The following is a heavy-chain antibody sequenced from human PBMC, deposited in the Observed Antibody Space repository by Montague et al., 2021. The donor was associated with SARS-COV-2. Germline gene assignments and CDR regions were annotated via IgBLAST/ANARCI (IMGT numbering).Heavy chain of an antibody. J-gene: IGHJ4*02. CDR1: GGSISIYY. CDR2: MYYSGST. Sequence: SETLSLTCTVSGGSISIYYWSWIRQPPGKGLEWIGYMYYSGSTNYHPSLKSRVTLSVDTSKNQFSLKLSSVTAADTAVYYCARDFDYWGQGTLVTVSS. CDR3: ARDFDY. V-gene: IGHV4-59*13.